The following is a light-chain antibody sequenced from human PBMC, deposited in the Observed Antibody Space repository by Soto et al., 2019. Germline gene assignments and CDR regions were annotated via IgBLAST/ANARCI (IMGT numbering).Light chain of an antibody. CDR1: QSISTY. CDR3: QHGYSTPLT. CDR2: AAS. J-gene: IGKJ4*01. V-gene: IGKV1-39*01. Sequence: DIPMTQSPSSLSVSVGDRVTISCRASQSISTYLHWYQQKPGKAPNLLIYAASTLQSGVPSRFSGSGSGTDFTLTISSLQPEDFATYFCQHGYSTPLTFGGGTKVDIK.